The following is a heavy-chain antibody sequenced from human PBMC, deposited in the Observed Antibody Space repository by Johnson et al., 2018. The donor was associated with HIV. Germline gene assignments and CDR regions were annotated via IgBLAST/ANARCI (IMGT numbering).Heavy chain of an antibody. J-gene: IGHJ3*02. D-gene: IGHD6-13*01. Sequence: VQVLESGGGVVQPGRSLRLSCAASGFTFSSYAMHWVRQAPGKGLEWVAVISYDGTNRYYVDSVKGRFTISRDNSNNTLYLQMNSLRPEDTAIYYCAKIAAAAGLRDAFDIWGQGTMVTVSS. CDR1: GFTFSSYA. CDR3: AKIAAAAGLRDAFDI. V-gene: IGHV3-30-3*01. CDR2: ISYDGTNR.